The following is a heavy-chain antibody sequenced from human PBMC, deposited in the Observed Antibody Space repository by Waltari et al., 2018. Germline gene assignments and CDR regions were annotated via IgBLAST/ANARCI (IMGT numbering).Heavy chain of an antibody. CDR2: IYSESRTK. CDR1: GFSLGSYK. V-gene: IGHV3-48*02. Sequence: EVQLVESGGGLVQPGGSLSLPGAASGFSLGSYKMNWVRQAPGKGMEWVSSIYSESRTKHYADSVKGRFTVSRDNAKNSLYLQLNSLREEDTAVYYCARGSENDCWGQGTLVTVSS. CDR3: ARGSENDC. J-gene: IGHJ4*02.